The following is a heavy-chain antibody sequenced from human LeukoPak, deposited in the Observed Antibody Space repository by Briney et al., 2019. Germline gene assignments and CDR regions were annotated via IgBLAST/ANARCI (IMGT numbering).Heavy chain of an antibody. CDR1: GGSISSGDYY. CDR2: IYYSGST. CDR3: ARDRIVVVVAATSYGMDV. D-gene: IGHD2-15*01. J-gene: IGHJ6*02. Sequence: SQTLSLTCTVSGGSISSGDYYWSWIRQPPGKGLEWIGYIYYSGSTYYNPSLKSRVTISVDTSENQFSLKLSSVTAADTAVYYCARDRIVVVVAATSYGMDVWGQGTTVTVSS. V-gene: IGHV4-30-4*01.